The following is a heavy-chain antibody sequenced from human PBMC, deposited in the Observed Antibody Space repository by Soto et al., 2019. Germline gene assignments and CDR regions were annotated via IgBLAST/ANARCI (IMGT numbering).Heavy chain of an antibody. J-gene: IGHJ4*02. V-gene: IGHV1-46*01. CDR2: INPSGGST. D-gene: IGHD3-3*01. Sequence: QVQLVQSGAEVKKPGASVKVSCKASGYTFTSYYMHWVRQAPGQGLEWMGIINPSGGSTSYAQKFQGRVTMTRDTSTSTVYMELSSLRSEDTAVYYCARDGEDVLRFLEWLSQGYYFDHWGQGTLVTVSS. CDR3: ARDGEDVLRFLEWLSQGYYFDH. CDR1: GYTFTSYY.